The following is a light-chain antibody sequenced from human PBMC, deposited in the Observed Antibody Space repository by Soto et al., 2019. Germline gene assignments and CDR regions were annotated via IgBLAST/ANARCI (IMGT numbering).Light chain of an antibody. J-gene: IGKJ4*01. Sequence: EIVLTQSPGTLSLSPGERASLSCRASQSVMSSFLAWYQHNPGQAPRLLIYGASSRATDIPDRFSGSGSGRDFTLTISRLEPEESAVYYCQQYGRSPLTFGGGTKVEIK. CDR2: GAS. CDR1: QSVMSSF. CDR3: QQYGRSPLT. V-gene: IGKV3-20*01.